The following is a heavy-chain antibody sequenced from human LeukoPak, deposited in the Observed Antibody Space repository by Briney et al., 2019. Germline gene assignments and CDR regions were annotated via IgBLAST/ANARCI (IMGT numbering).Heavy chain of an antibody. CDR2: IFASGST. CDR3: ARTYSSVSTTYYFDY. Sequence: PSETLSLTCTVSGGSFSSHCWSWIRQPAGKGLEWIGHIFASGSTKYNPSLQSRVTMSVDTSKNQFSLKLSSVTAADTAVYYCARTYSSVSTTYYFDYWGQGTLVTVSS. CDR1: GGSFSSHC. J-gene: IGHJ4*02. D-gene: IGHD6-19*01. V-gene: IGHV4-4*07.